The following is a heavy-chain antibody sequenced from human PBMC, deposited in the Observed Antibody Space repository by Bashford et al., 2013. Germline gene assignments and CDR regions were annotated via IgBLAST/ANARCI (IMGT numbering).Heavy chain of an antibody. CDR2: IKEDGSDK. Sequence: GGSLRLSCAASAFTFSSYNMNWVRQAPGKGLDWVANIKEDGSDKWYADSVKGRFTISRDNAKSSLYLQMNSLRAEDTAMYYCTRDYNGRDYWGRGNPGHRLL. V-gene: IGHV3-7*01. CDR1: AFTFSSYN. J-gene: IGHJ4*02. CDR3: TRDYNGRDY. D-gene: IGHD5-24*01.